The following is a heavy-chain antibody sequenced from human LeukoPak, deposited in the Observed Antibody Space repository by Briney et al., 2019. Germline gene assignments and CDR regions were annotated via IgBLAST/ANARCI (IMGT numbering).Heavy chain of an antibody. CDR1: GFTFSSYS. D-gene: IGHD3-22*01. CDR3: ARDGIDSSSGISYYYYMAV. Sequence: GGSLRLSCAASGFTFSSYSMSWVRQAPGKGLEWVSLIYSHGGTNYADSVKGRFTISRDHSKNTLYLQMNSLRAEDTAVYYCARDGIDSSSGISYYYYMAVWGKGTTVTISS. J-gene: IGHJ6*03. CDR2: IYSHGGT. V-gene: IGHV3-66*01.